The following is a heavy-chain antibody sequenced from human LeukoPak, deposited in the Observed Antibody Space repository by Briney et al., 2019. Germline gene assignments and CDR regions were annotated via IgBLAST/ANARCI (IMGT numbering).Heavy chain of an antibody. D-gene: IGHD6-6*01. V-gene: IGHV1-18*01. Sequence: GASVKVSCKASGYTFTSYGIRWVRKAPGQGLEWMGWISAYNGNTNYAQKLQGRVTMTTDTSTSTAYMELRSLRSDDTAVYYCAREFSSSSSYYYYGMDVWGQGTTVTVSS. CDR2: ISAYNGNT. J-gene: IGHJ6*02. CDR3: AREFSSSSSYYYYGMDV. CDR1: GYTFTSYG.